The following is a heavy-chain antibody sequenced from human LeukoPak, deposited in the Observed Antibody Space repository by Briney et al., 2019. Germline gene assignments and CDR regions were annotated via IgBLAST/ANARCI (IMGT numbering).Heavy chain of an antibody. D-gene: IGHD6-13*01. V-gene: IGHV1-2*02. CDR2: INPNSGGT. J-gene: IGHJ5*02. CDR3: ARDSIAAADAKTNNWFDP. CDR1: GYTFTSYY. Sequence: ASVKVSCKASGYTFTSYYMHWVRQAPGQGLEWMGWINPNSGGTNYAQKFQGRVTMTRDTSISTAYMELSRLRSDDTAVYYCARDSIAAADAKTNNWFDPWGQGTLVTVSS.